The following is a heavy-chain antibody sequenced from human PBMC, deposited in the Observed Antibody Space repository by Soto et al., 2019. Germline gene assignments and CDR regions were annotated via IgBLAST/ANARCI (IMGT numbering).Heavy chain of an antibody. CDR2: IWYDGSDR. Sequence: PGGSLRLSCAAAGFTFSTYGIHWVRRAPGKGLEWVGVIWYDGSDRYYVDSVKGRFTISRDNSKNTVDLQMNSLTADDTAVYYGAKEGLEPRGFDSWGQGTLVILSS. D-gene: IGHD1-1*01. J-gene: IGHJ4*02. CDR1: GFTFSTYG. V-gene: IGHV3-33*06. CDR3: AKEGLEPRGFDS.